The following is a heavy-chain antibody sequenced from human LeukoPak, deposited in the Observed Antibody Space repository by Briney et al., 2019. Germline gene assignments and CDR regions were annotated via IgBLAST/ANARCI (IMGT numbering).Heavy chain of an antibody. CDR2: ISWNSGSI. Sequence: GGSLRLSCAASGFTFDDYAMHWVRQAPGKGLEWVSGISWNSGSIGYADSVKGRFTISRDNAKNSLYLQMNSLRAEDTAVYYCARVSLVDLDYWGQGTLVTVSS. J-gene: IGHJ4*02. V-gene: IGHV3-9*01. D-gene: IGHD3-16*01. CDR1: GFTFDDYA. CDR3: ARVSLVDLDY.